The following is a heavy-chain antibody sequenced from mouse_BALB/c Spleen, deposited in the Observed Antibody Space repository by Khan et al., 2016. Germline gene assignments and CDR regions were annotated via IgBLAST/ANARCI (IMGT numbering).Heavy chain of an antibody. J-gene: IGHJ2*01. V-gene: IGHV3-2*02. Sequence: EVQLLESGRGLVKPAQSLNLTCTATAFSFSSDYVWYGSRHSPGNKLEGTGNRSHSVSTSYNPHIKYRDLITRETHKNQFFLQLNSVTTKDTATYYCTRDYGSRGMEYYFDYWRHGTALTVSS. CDR3: TRDYGSRGMEYYFDY. D-gene: IGHD1-1*01. CDR2: RSHSVST. CDR1: AFSFSSDYV.